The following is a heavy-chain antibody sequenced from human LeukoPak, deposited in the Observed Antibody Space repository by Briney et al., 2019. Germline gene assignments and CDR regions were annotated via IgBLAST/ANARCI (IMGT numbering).Heavy chain of an antibody. CDR3: ARTEPLQPYYFDY. J-gene: IGHJ4*02. CDR1: GFTFSNAW. CDR2: INSDGSST. Sequence: PGGPLRLSXAASGFTFSNAWMSWVRQAPGKGLVWVSRINSDGSSTSYADSVKGRFTISRDNAKNTLYLQMNSLRAEDTAVYYCARTEPLQPYYFDYWGQATLVTVSS. V-gene: IGHV3-74*01. D-gene: IGHD1-1*01.